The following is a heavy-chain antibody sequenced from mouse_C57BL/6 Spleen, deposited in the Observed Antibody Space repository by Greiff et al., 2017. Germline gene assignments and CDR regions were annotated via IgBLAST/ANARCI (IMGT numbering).Heavy chain of an antibody. CDR3: TRERAYDGYYAWFAY. CDR2: IYPGNSDT. D-gene: IGHD2-3*01. V-gene: IGHV1-5*01. J-gene: IGHJ3*01. CDR1: GYTFTSYW. Sequence: DVKLQESGTVLARPGASVKMSCKTSGYTFTSYWMHWVKQRPGQGLEWIGAIYPGNSDTSYNQKFKGKAKLTAVTSASTAYMELSSLTNEDSAVYYCTRERAYDGYYAWFAYWGQGTLVTVSA.